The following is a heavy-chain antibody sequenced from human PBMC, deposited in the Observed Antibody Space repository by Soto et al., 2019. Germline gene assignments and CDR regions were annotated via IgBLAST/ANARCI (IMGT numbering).Heavy chain of an antibody. Sequence: ASVKVSCKASGYTFTSYYMHWVRQAPGQGLEWMGIINPSGGSTSYAQKFQGRVTMTRDTSTSTVYMELSSLRSEDTAVYYCARFTVAGKRGNHYYYYGLDVWGQGTTVTVSS. D-gene: IGHD6-19*01. V-gene: IGHV1-46*01. CDR2: INPSGGST. CDR3: ARFTVAGKRGNHYYYYGLDV. J-gene: IGHJ6*02. CDR1: GYTFTSYY.